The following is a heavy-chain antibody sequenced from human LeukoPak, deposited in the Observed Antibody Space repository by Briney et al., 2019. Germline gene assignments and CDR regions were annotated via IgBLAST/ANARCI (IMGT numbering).Heavy chain of an antibody. CDR3: ARLGSGSNY. CDR2: TYYRSKWYT. V-gene: IGHV6-1*01. J-gene: IGHJ4*02. D-gene: IGHD3-10*01. CDR1: GDSVSSKSTA. Sequence: SQTLSLTCAISGDSVSSKSTAWIWIRQSPSRGLEWLGRTYYRSKWYTEYAVSVKSRITINPDTSKNQFSLQLSSVNPEDTAVYYCARLGSGSNYWGQGTLVTVSS.